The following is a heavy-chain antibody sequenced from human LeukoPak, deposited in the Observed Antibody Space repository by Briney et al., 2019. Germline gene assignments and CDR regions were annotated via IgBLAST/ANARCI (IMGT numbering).Heavy chain of an antibody. Sequence: GRSLRLSCAASGFTFDDYAMHWVRQAPGKGLEWVSGMSWNSGSIGYADSVKGRFTISRDNAKNSLYLQMNSLRAEDTALYYCAKDMYTNGAPAANFDYWGQGTLVTVSS. CDR3: AKDMYTNGAPAANFDY. V-gene: IGHV3-9*01. J-gene: IGHJ4*02. CDR2: MSWNSGSI. CDR1: GFTFDDYA. D-gene: IGHD2-8*01.